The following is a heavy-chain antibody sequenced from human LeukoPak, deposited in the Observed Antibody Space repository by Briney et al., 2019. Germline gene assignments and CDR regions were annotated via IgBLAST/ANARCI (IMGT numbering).Heavy chain of an antibody. D-gene: IGHD5-18*01. CDR1: GGSMSRYY. CDR2: IYYSGST. CDR3: ARDARGYSYIDY. Sequence: SETLSLTCSVSGGSMSRYYWSWIRQPPGKGLEWIAYIYYSGSTNYNPSLKSRVTISVDTSKNQFSLKLSSVTAADTAVYYCARDARGYSYIDYWGQGTLVTVSS. J-gene: IGHJ4*02. V-gene: IGHV4-59*13.